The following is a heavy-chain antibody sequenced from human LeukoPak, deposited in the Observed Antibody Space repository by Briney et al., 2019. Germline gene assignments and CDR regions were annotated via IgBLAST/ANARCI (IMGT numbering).Heavy chain of an antibody. CDR2: INWNSDSI. V-gene: IGHV3-9*01. D-gene: IGHD3-10*01. CDR3: AKDITMVRGANFDY. CDR1: GFTFDDYA. Sequence: GGSLRLSCAVSGFTFDDYAMHWLRQVPGKGLEWVSGINWNSDSIGYADSVKGRFTTSRDNAKNSLYLRMNSLRAEDTALYYCAKDITMVRGANFDYWGQGTLVTVSS. J-gene: IGHJ4*02.